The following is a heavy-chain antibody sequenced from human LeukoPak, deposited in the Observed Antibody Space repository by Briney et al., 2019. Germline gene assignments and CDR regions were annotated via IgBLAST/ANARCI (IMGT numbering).Heavy chain of an antibody. CDR3: ARDGYSSSWFPMLYHNQDPYFDY. D-gene: IGHD6-13*01. CDR2: ISYDGSNK. V-gene: IGHV3-30-3*01. CDR1: GFTFSSYA. J-gene: IGHJ4*02. Sequence: GRSLRLSCAASGFTFSSYAMHWVRQAPGKGLEWVGFISYDGSNKYYTDSVKGRFTISRDNPKNTLYLQMNSLRDEDTAVYYCARDGYSSSWFPMLYHNQDPYFDYWGQGTLVTVSS.